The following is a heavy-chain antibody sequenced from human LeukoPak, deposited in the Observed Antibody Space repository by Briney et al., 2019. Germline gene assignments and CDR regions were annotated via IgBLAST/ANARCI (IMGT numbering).Heavy chain of an antibody. J-gene: IGHJ6*03. V-gene: IGHV3-23*01. Sequence: GGSLRLSCAASGFSFSNYVMTWVRQAPGKGLEGVSAIIGTGAGTYYADSVKGRFTISRDNSKNTLYLQMSSLRAEDTAVYYCAKGSPAILYYCMDVWGKGTTVTVSS. CDR3: AKGSPAILYYCMDV. CDR1: GFSFSNYV. CDR2: IIGTGAGT. D-gene: IGHD2-21*01.